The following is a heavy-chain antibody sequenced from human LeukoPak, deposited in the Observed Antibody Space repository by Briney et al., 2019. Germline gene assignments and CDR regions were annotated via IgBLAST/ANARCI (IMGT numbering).Heavy chain of an antibody. V-gene: IGHV4-61*02. Sequence: PSETLSLSCTVSGGSISSSSYYWSWIRQPAGKGLEWIGRISSSGSTNYNPSLKSRVTISVDTSKNQFSLKLSSVTAADTAVYYCARLSYGDYVTFDYWGQGTLVTVSS. J-gene: IGHJ4*02. D-gene: IGHD4-17*01. CDR2: ISSSGST. CDR1: GGSISSSSYY. CDR3: ARLSYGDYVTFDY.